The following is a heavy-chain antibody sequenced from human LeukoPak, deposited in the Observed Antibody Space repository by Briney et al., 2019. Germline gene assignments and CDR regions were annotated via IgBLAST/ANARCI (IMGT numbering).Heavy chain of an antibody. D-gene: IGHD4-23*01. V-gene: IGHV3-48*04. CDR1: GFTFTGYS. CDR2: ISITSDKI. J-gene: IGHJ4*02. Sequence: GGSLRLSCAASGFTFTGYSMNWFRQAPGKGLEWVSYISITSDKIYYADSVKGRFTISRDNAKNSLYLQMNSLTVDDTAVYYCTRDNSGSRDYWGQGTLVTVSS. CDR3: TRDNSGSRDY.